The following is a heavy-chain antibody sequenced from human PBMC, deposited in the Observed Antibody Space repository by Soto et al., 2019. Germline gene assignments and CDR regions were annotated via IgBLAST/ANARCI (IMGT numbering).Heavy chain of an antibody. J-gene: IGHJ4*02. CDR1: GFTFSSYG. V-gene: IGHV3-30*03. D-gene: IGHD6-19*01. Sequence: QVQLVESGGGVVQPGRSLRLSCAASGFTFSSYGMHWVRQAPGKGLEWVALISFDGSNTYYADSVKGRFTISRDNSQNTLYLQMHSLRAEDISLSYCGAGQFFSDYWGQGTLVTVSS. CDR3: GAGQFFSDY. CDR2: ISFDGSNT.